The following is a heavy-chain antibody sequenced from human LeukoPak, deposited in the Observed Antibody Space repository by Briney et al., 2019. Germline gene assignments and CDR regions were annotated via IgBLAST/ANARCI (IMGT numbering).Heavy chain of an antibody. CDR2: IYYSGST. CDR3: ARASSSWYYAFDY. V-gene: IGHV4-39*07. J-gene: IGHJ4*02. CDR1: GGSISSSSYY. D-gene: IGHD6-13*01. Sequence: SETLSLTCTVSGGSISSSSYYWGWIRQPPGKGLEWIGSIYYSGSTYYNPSLKSRGTISVDTSKNQFSLKLSSVTAADTAVYYCARASSSWYYAFDYWGQGTLVTVSS.